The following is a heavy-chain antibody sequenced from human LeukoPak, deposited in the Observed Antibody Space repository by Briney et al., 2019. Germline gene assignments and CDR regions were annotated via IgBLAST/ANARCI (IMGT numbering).Heavy chain of an antibody. J-gene: IGHJ5*02. CDR2: IYYSGST. Sequence: SETLSLTCTVSGGSISRSNYYWGWIRQPPGKGLEWIANIYYSGSTYYNPALKSRVTISVDTANNQFSLKLTSVTAADTAVYYCARLVPPGWFDPWGQGTLVTVSS. CDR1: GGSISRSNYY. V-gene: IGHV4-39*01. CDR3: ARLVPPGWFDP.